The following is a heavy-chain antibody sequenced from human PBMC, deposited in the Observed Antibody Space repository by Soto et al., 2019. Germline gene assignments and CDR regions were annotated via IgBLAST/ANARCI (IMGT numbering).Heavy chain of an antibody. CDR3: ARDPETPSILGVALPYFFDY. CDR2: IFYSGIF. V-gene: IGHV4-31*03. CDR1: GGSISSGTSY. D-gene: IGHD5-12*01. J-gene: IGHJ4*02. Sequence: TSETLSLTCTVSGGSISSGTSYWSWIRQRPGKGLEWIGYIFYSGIFYYTPSLRGRVMILADTSKNQFTLRLSSRTAADTAVYYCARDPETPSILGVALPYFFDYWGQGALVTVSS.